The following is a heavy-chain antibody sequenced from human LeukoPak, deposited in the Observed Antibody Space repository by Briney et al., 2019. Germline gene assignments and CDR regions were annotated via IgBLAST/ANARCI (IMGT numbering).Heavy chain of an antibody. CDR2: IYYSGST. J-gene: IGHJ3*02. V-gene: IGHV4-59*01. CDR3: AREDTIQDAFDI. Sequence: SETLSLTCTVSGGSLSSYYWSWIRQPPGQGLEWIGYIYYSGSTNYNPSLKSRVTISVDTSKNQFSLKLSSVTAADTAVYYCAREDTIQDAFDIWGQGTMVTVSS. CDR1: GGSLSSYY. D-gene: IGHD3-3*01.